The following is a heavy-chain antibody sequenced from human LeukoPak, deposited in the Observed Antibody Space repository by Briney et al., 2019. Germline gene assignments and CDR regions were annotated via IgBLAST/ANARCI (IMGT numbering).Heavy chain of an antibody. V-gene: IGHV3-23*01. J-gene: IGHJ4*02. CDR1: GFTFSSHS. CDR2: ISPSGDST. CDR3: ARRLTGGVTDFSDF. D-gene: IGHD2-8*02. Sequence: GGSVRLSCAASGFTFSSHSMSWVRQPPGEGLEWVAAISPSGDSTTYRDSVKGQFTISRDSSRNRLYLQMNTLTVEDTAIYYSARRLTGGVTDFSDFWGQGALVTVSS.